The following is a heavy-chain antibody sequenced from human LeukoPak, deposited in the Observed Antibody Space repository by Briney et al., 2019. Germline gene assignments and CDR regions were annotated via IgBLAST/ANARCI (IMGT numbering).Heavy chain of an antibody. CDR2: IIPILGIA. CDR1: GGTFSSYA. J-gene: IGHJ3*02. V-gene: IGHV1-69*04. Sequence: GASVKVSCKASGGTFSSYAISWVRQAPGQGLEWMGRIIPILGIANYAQKLQGRVTITADKSTSTAYMELSSLRSEDTAVYYCARDHPSLDAFDIWGQGTMVTVSS. CDR3: ARDHPSLDAFDI.